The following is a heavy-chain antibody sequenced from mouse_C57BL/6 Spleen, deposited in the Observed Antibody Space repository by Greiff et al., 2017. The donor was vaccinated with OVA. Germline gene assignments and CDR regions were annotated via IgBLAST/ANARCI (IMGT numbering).Heavy chain of an antibody. CDR2: INPGSGGT. Sequence: QVQLQQSGAELVRPGTSVKVSCKASGYAFTNYLIEWVKQRPGQGLEWIGVINPGSGGTNYNEKFKGKATLTADKSSSTAYMQLSSLTSEDSAVYFCARGDDGSDDYWGQGTTLTVSS. CDR3: ARGDDGSDDY. CDR1: GYAFTNYL. J-gene: IGHJ2*01. D-gene: IGHD2-3*01. V-gene: IGHV1-54*01.